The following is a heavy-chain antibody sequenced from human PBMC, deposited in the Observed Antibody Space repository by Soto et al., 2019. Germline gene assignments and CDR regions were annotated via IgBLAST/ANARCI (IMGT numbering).Heavy chain of an antibody. J-gene: IGHJ6*02. CDR3: ARIKQLGRYYYYGMDV. V-gene: IGHV5-10-1*01. D-gene: IGHD6-6*01. CDR1: GYSFTSYW. CDR2: IDPSDSYT. Sequence: GESLKISCKGSGYSFTSYWISWVRQMPGKGLEWMGRIDPSDSYTNYSPSFQGHVTISADKSISTAYLQWSSLKASDTAMYYCARIKQLGRYYYYGMDVWGQVTTVTVSS.